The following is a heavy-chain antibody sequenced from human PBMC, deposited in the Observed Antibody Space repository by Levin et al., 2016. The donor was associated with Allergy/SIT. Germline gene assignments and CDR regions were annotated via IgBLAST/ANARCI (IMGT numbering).Heavy chain of an antibody. D-gene: IGHD5-18*01. CDR2: ISAYNGNR. CDR1: GYTFTTYH. V-gene: IGHV1-18*01. J-gene: IGHJ3*02. Sequence: ASVKVSCKASGYTFTTYHISWVRQAPGQGLEWMGWISAYNGNRNYAQKFQGRVTMTTDTSTSTAYMELRSLRSDDTAMYYCARRYTTMVNYESFDIWGQGTMVTVSS. CDR3: ARRYTTMVNYESFDI.